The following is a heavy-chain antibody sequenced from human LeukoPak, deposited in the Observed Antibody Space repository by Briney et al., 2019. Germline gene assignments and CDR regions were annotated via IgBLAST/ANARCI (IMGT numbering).Heavy chain of an antibody. CDR3: AKDRHAPGRYCSSTICFPFDP. D-gene: IGHD2-2*01. J-gene: IGHJ5*02. V-gene: IGHV4-59*01. Sequence: SETLSLTCNVSGASINTFLWTWIRQSPGKGLEWVGYVYSSGSTNYNPSLTSRVTMSVDTSKNQVSLRLSSVTAADTAVYYCAKDRHAPGRYCSSTICFPFDPWGQGTLVTVSS. CDR1: GASINTFL. CDR2: VYSSGST.